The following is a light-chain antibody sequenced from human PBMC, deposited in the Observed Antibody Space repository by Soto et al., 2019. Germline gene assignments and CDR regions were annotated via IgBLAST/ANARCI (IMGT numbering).Light chain of an antibody. J-gene: IGKJ1*01. CDR1: ETVAGSY. Sequence: EIVLTQSPSTMSLSPGKRATLSCRASETVAGSYLAWYQQKPGQAPRLLIHGASTRATGIADRFSGSGSGTDFTLTISSLQSEDFAVYYCQQYHNWPSFGQGTKVDIK. CDR2: GAS. CDR3: QQYHNWPS. V-gene: IGKV3-20*01.